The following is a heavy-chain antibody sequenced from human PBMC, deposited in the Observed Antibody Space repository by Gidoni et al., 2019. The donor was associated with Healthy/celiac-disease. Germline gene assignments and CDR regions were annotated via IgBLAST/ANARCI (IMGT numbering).Heavy chain of an antibody. Sequence: LREWGAGLLKPSETLSHTCAVYGGSFSGYYWSWIRQPPGKGLAWIGEINHSGSTNYNPSLKSRVTISVDTSKNQFSLKLSSVTAADTAVYYCASLLGGYCSGGRCYRPYYYYGMDVWGQGTTVTVSS. V-gene: IGHV4-34*01. D-gene: IGHD2-15*01. J-gene: IGHJ6*02. CDR1: GGSFSGYY. CDR3: ASLLGGYCSGGRCYRPYYYYGMDV. CDR2: INHSGST.